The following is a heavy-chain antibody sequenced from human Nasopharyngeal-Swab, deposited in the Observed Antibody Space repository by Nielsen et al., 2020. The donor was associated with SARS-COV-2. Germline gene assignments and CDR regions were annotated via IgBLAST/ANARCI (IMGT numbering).Heavy chain of an antibody. CDR1: GFTFSSYA. D-gene: IGHD5/OR15-5a*01. CDR3: ARDGPSTYYYYGMDV. CDR2: ISYDGSNK. J-gene: IGHJ6*02. Sequence: GESLKISCSASGFTFSSYAMDWVRPAPGKGLEWVAVISYDGSNKYYADSVKGRFTISRDNSKNTLYLQMNSLRAEDTAVYYCARDGPSTYYYYGMDVWGQGTTVTVSS. V-gene: IGHV3-30*04.